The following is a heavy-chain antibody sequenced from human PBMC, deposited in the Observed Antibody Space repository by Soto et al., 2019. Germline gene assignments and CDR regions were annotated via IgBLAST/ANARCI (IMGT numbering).Heavy chain of an antibody. CDR2: IYYSGST. CDR3: ARVLYDFWSGYYPMGGYYYGMDV. Sequence: SETLSVSCTVAGGSIIGYCGSWIRQPPGKGLEWIGYIYYSGSTNYNPSLKSRVTISVDTSKNQFSLKLSSVTAADTAVYYCARVLYDFWSGYYPMGGYYYGMDVRGQGTTVTVSS. CDR1: GGSIIGYC. D-gene: IGHD3-3*01. J-gene: IGHJ6*02. V-gene: IGHV4-59*01.